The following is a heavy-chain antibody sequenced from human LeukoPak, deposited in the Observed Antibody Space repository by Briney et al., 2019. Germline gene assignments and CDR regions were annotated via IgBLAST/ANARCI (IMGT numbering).Heavy chain of an antibody. D-gene: IGHD3-3*01. CDR1: GFTFSSYW. Sequence: GGSLRLSCAASGFTFSSYWMSWGRQAPGKGREWVANIKGDGSEKFYVDSVKGRFTISRDNAKNSLYLQMNRLRGEDTAVYYCARGDFWSGPFTDAFDIWGQGTMVTVSS. V-gene: IGHV3-7*04. J-gene: IGHJ3*02. CDR3: ARGDFWSGPFTDAFDI. CDR2: IKGDGSEK.